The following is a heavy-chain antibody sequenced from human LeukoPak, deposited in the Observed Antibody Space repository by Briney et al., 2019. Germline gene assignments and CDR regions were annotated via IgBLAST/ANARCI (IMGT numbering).Heavy chain of an antibody. CDR1: GFTFDDYG. V-gene: IGHV3-23*01. Sequence: PGGSLRLSCAASGFTFDDYGMSWVRQAPGKGLEWVSAIGGSGVSTYYADSVKGRFTISRDNSRNTLYLQMNSLRAEDTAVYYCAKDDKYYYDSSGYSDYFDYWGQGTLVTVSS. J-gene: IGHJ4*02. CDR2: IGGSGVST. D-gene: IGHD3-22*01. CDR3: AKDDKYYYDSSGYSDYFDY.